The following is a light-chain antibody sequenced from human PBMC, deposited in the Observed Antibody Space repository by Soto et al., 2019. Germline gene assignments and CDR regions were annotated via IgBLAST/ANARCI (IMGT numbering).Light chain of an antibody. CDR2: DNY. CDR1: SSNIGNNY. V-gene: IGLV1-51*01. Sequence: QSVLTQPPSVSAAPGQKVTISCFGSSSNIGNNYVSWYQQLPGTAPKLLIYDNYKRPSGIPDRFSGSKSGTSATLGITGLQTGDEAGYYCGTWDSSLTVAVFGGGTKLTVL. CDR3: GTWDSSLTVAV. J-gene: IGLJ3*02.